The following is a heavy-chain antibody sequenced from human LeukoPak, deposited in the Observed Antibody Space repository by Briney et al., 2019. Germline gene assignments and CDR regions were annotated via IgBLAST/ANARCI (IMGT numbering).Heavy chain of an antibody. CDR1: RFTSSSYA. J-gene: IGHJ4*02. CDR3: AGYLLYDSSGYYYELGKGFAY. V-gene: IGHV3-23*01. D-gene: IGHD3-22*01. Sequence: PGGSLRLSCAASRFTSSSYAMSWVRQAPGKGLGWVSAISHTGGSTYYADSVKGRFTVSRDNSKNSLYLQMNSLRAEDTASYYCAGYLLYDSSGYYYELGKGFAYWGQGTLVTVSS. CDR2: ISHTGGST.